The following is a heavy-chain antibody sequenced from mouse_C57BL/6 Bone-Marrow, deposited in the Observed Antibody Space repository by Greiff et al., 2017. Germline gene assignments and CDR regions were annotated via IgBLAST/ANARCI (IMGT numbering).Heavy chain of an antibody. D-gene: IGHD1-1*01. V-gene: IGHV1-64*01. J-gene: IGHJ3*01. CDR1: GYTFTSYW. Sequence: QVQLQQSGAELVKPGASVKLSCKASGYTFTSYWMHWVKQRPGQGLEWIGMIHPNSGSTNYNEKFKGKATLTVDKSSSTAYMQLSSLTSEDSAVYYGGYGSSDGLWFADWGQGALVTVSA. CDR3: GYGSSDGLWFAD. CDR2: IHPNSGST.